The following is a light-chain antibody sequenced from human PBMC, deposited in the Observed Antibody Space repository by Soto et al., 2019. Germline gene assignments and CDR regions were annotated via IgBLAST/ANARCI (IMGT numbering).Light chain of an antibody. CDR3: QQYNNWPPWT. J-gene: IGKJ1*01. Sequence: IVLTQSPSTLSLSPGERATLSCRASQSVSSYLAWYQQRPGQAPRLLIFDTSNRATDIPARFSGSGSGTDFTLTISGLEPEDFAVYYCQQYNNWPPWTFGQGTKVDIK. V-gene: IGKV3-11*01. CDR2: DTS. CDR1: QSVSSY.